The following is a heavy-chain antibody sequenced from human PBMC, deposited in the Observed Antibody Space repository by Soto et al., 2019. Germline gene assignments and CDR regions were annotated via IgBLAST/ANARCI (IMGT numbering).Heavy chain of an antibody. J-gene: IGHJ4*02. D-gene: IGHD3-22*01. CDR1: GYTFTSYG. V-gene: IGHV1-18*01. CDR2: ISAYNGNT. Sequence: ASVKVSCKASGYTFTSYGISWVRQAPGQGLEWMGWISAYNGNTNYAQKLQGRVTMTTDTSTSTAYMELRSLRSDDTAVYYCATVGRYHYDSSGYLDYWGQGTLVTVSS. CDR3: ATVGRYHYDSSGYLDY.